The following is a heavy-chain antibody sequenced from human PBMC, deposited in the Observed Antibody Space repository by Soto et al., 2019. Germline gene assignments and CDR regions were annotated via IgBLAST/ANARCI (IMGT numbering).Heavy chain of an antibody. CDR1: GGSFSGYY. Sequence: QVQLQQWGAGLLKPSETLSLTCAVYGGSFSGYYWSWIRQPPGKGLEWIGEINHSGSTNYNPSLKSRVTISLDTSKHQFSLKLSSVTAADTAVYYCARRLSALVAFDYWGQGTLVTVSS. V-gene: IGHV4-34*01. D-gene: IGHD5-18*01. CDR3: ARRLSALVAFDY. J-gene: IGHJ4*02. CDR2: INHSGST.